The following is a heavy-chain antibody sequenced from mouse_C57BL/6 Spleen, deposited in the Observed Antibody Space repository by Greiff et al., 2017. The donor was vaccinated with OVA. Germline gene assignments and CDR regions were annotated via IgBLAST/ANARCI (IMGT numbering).Heavy chain of an antibody. J-gene: IGHJ1*03. V-gene: IGHV1-69*01. CDR3: ARRIYYDYDRYFDV. CDR1: GYTFTSYW. CDR2: IDPSDSYT. Sequence: QVQLQQPGAELVMPGASVKLSCKASGYTFTSYWMHWVKQRPGQGLEWIGEIDPSDSYTNYNQKFKGKSTLTVDKSSSTAYMQLSSLTSEDSAVYYCARRIYYDYDRYFDVWGTGTTVTVSS. D-gene: IGHD2-4*01.